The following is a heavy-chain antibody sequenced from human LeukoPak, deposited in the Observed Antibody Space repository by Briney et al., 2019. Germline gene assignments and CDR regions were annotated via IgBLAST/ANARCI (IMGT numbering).Heavy chain of an antibody. CDR1: GFTFTSYA. V-gene: IGHV3-23*01. CDR3: AAYYDFWSGYPPPDY. D-gene: IGHD3-3*01. J-gene: IGHJ4*02. CDR2: ISGSGGST. Sequence: GGSLRLSCAASGFTFTSYAMSWVRQAPGKGLEWVSAISGSGGSTYYADSVKGRFTISRDNSKNTLYLQMNSLRAEDTAVFYCAAYYDFWSGYPPPDYWGQGTLVTVSS.